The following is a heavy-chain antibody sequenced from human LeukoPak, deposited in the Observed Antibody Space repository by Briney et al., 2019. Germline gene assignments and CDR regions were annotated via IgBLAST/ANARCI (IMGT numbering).Heavy chain of an antibody. CDR1: GFTFSSYG. Sequence: GGSLRLSCAASGFTFSSYGMHWVRQAPGKGLEWVAVISYDGSNKYYADSVKGRFTISRDNSKNTLYLQMNSLRAEDTAVYYCAKDMARGYSYGYVLDYWGQGTLVTVSS. CDR3: AKDMARGYSYGYVLDY. V-gene: IGHV3-30*18. CDR2: ISYDGSNK. D-gene: IGHD5-18*01. J-gene: IGHJ4*02.